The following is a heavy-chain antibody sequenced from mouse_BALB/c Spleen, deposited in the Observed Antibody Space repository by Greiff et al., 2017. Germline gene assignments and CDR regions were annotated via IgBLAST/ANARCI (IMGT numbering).Heavy chain of an antibody. CDR3: ARKLRRVYYAMDY. V-gene: IGHV1-69*02. Sequence: VQLQQPGAELVKPGASVKLSCKASGYTFTSYWMHWVKQSPGQGLEWIGEIDPSDSYTNYNQKFKGKATLTVDKSSSTAYMQLSSLTSEDSAVYYCARKLRRVYYAMDYWGQGTSVTVSS. CDR1: GYTFTSYW. J-gene: IGHJ4*01. CDR2: IDPSDSYT. D-gene: IGHD2-4*01.